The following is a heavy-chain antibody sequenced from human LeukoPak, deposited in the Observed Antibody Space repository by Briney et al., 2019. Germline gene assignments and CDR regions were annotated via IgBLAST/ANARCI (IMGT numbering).Heavy chain of an antibody. CDR3: ARGSPYYYDSSGYQPYYYYMDV. Sequence: ETLSLTCTVSGGSISSSSYYWGWIRQAPGKGLEWVSVIYSGGSTYYADSVKGRFTISRDNSKNTLYLQMNSLRAEDTAVYYCARGSPYYYDSSGYQPYYYYMDVWGKGTTVTVSS. CDR2: IYSGGST. V-gene: IGHV3-53*01. D-gene: IGHD3-22*01. J-gene: IGHJ6*03. CDR1: GGSISSSSYY.